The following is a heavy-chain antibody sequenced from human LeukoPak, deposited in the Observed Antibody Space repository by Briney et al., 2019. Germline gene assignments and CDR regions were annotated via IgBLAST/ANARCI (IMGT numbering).Heavy chain of an antibody. J-gene: IGHJ3*02. V-gene: IGHV1-18*01. Sequence: ASVKVSCRASGYTFTSYGISWVRQAPGQGLEWMGWISAYNGNTNYAQKLQGRVTMTTGTSTSTAYMELRSLRSDDTAVYYCARQWKYYYDSSGYYLDAFDIWGQGTMVTVSS. CDR1: GYTFTSYG. CDR3: ARQWKYYYDSSGYYLDAFDI. D-gene: IGHD3-22*01. CDR2: ISAYNGNT.